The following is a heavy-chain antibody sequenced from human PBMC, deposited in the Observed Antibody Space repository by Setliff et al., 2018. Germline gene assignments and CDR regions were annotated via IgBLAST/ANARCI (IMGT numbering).Heavy chain of an antibody. CDR2: ISPYSDYI. D-gene: IGHD2-2*01. J-gene: IGHJ4*02. Sequence: GGSLRLSCAASTFTLGTYSMHWVRQAPGKGLAWVSSISPYSDYIYYADSVKGRFTISRDNAKNSLYLQMNSLGAEDTAVYFCVGDYQLLFWGQGTLVTVSS. V-gene: IGHV3-21*06. CDR1: TFTLGTYS. CDR3: VGDYQLLF.